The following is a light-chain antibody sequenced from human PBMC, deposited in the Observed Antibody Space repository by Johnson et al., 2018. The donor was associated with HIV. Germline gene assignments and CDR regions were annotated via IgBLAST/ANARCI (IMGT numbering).Light chain of an antibody. J-gene: IGLJ1*01. CDR3: GTWDISLSAHFV. CDR2: EKN. V-gene: IGLV1-51*02. CDR1: SSNIGINY. Sequence: QAVLTQPPSVSAAPGQKVTISCSGSSSNIGINYVSWFQQLPGTAPKLLIYEKNKRPSGIPDRFSASKSGTSATLVITGLQTGDEADSYCGTWDISLSAHFVFGTGARVTV.